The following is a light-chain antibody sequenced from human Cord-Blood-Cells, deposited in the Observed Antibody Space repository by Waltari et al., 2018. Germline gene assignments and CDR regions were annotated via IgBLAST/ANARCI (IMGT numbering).Light chain of an antibody. J-gene: IGLJ2*01. CDR3: CSYAGSVV. CDR1: SSDVGRYNL. V-gene: IGLV2-23*01. Sequence: SALTQPASVSGSPGQSITISCTGTSSDVGRYNLVSWYQQHPGKAPKLMIYEGSKRPSGVSNRFSGSKSGNTASLTISGLQVEDEADYYCCSYAGSVVFGGGTKLTVL. CDR2: EGS.